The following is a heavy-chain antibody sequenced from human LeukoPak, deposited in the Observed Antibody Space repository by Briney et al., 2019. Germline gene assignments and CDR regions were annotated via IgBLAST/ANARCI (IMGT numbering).Heavy chain of an antibody. Sequence: SETLSLTCTVSGGSISSYYWSWIRQPPGKGLEWIGYIYYSGSTNYHPSLKSRVTISVDTSKNQFSLKLSSVTAADTAVYYCARGPAGIAAAGTGYDYWGQGTLVTVSS. J-gene: IGHJ4*02. V-gene: IGHV4-59*01. D-gene: IGHD6-13*01. CDR3: ARGPAGIAAAGTGYDY. CDR1: GGSISSYY. CDR2: IYYSGST.